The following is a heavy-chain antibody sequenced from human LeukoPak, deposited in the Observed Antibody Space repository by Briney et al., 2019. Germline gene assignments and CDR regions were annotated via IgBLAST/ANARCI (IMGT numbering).Heavy chain of an antibody. Sequence: SETLSLTCAVYGGSFSGYYWSWIRQPPGKGLEWIGEINHSGSTNYNPSLKSRVSISVDTSKNQFSLKLSSVTAADTAVYYCARALPTTYYYDSSGYPHWYFDLWGRGTLVTVSS. J-gene: IGHJ2*01. CDR3: ARALPTTYYYDSSGYPHWYFDL. D-gene: IGHD3-22*01. CDR2: INHSGST. CDR1: GGSFSGYY. V-gene: IGHV4-34*01.